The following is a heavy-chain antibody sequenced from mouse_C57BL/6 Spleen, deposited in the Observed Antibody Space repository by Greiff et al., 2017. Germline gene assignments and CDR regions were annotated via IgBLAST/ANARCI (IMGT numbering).Heavy chain of an antibody. CDR2: IDPEDGET. D-gene: IGHD1-1*01. J-gene: IGHJ2*01. CDR3: ASDYYGSSYYFDY. Sequence: VQLQQSGAELVKPGASVKLSCTASGFNIKDYYMHWVKQRPEQGLEWIGRIDPEDGETKYAPKFQGKATLTADTSSNTAYLQLSSLTSEDTAVYYCASDYYGSSYYFDYWGQGTTLTVSS. V-gene: IGHV14-2*01. CDR1: GFNIKDYY.